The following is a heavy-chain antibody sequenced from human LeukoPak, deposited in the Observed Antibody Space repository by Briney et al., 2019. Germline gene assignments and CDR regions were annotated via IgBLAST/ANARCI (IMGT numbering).Heavy chain of an antibody. J-gene: IGHJ6*02. CDR1: GFTFSSYA. CDR3: AKGVSFYYYGMDV. D-gene: IGHD3-16*01. CDR2: ISYDGSNK. Sequence: PGRSLRLSCAASGFTFSSYAMHWVRQAPGKGLEWVAVISYDGSNKYYADSVKGRFTISRDNSKNTLYLQMNSLRAEDTAVYYCAKGVSFYYYGMDVWGQGTTVTVSS. V-gene: IGHV3-30-3*01.